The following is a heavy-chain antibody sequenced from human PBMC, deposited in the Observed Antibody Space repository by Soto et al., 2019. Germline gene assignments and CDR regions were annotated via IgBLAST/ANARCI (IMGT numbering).Heavy chain of an antibody. CDR2: IRSKANSYAT. Sequence: GGSLRLSCAASGFTFSDSAMHWVRQASGKGLEWVGRIRSKANSYATVYAASVKGRFTISRDDSKNTAYLQMNSLKTEDTAVYFCDTIWSEREPKFDHWGRGTLVTVSS. CDR1: GFTFSDSA. D-gene: IGHD1-26*01. CDR3: DTIWSEREPKFDH. V-gene: IGHV3-73*01. J-gene: IGHJ4*02.